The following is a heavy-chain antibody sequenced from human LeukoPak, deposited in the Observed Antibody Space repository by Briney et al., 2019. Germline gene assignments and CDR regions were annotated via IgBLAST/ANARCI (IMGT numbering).Heavy chain of an antibody. Sequence: SQTLSLTCTVSGGSISSGDYYWSWVRQPPGKGLEWIGYIYYSGSTYYNPSLQSRVIISVDTSKNQFSLKLTSVTAADTAVYYCARALYSMTTVTTEYWFDYWGQGTLVTVSS. CDR2: IYYSGST. J-gene: IGHJ4*02. D-gene: IGHD4-17*01. CDR1: GGSISSGDYY. V-gene: IGHV4-30-4*01. CDR3: ARALYSMTTVTTEYWFDY.